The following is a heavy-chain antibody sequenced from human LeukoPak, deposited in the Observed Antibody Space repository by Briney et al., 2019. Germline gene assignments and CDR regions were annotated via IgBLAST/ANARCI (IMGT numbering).Heavy chain of an antibody. CDR1: GFTFSSYA. CDR3: AKPTSIELERAYFDY. Sequence: PGGSLRLSCAASGFTFSSYAMSWVRQAPGKGLEWFSAISGSGGSTYYADSVKGRFTISRDNSKNTLYLQMNSLRAEDTAVYYCAKPTSIELERAYFDYWGQGTLVTVSS. J-gene: IGHJ4*02. D-gene: IGHD1-1*01. V-gene: IGHV3-23*01. CDR2: ISGSGGST.